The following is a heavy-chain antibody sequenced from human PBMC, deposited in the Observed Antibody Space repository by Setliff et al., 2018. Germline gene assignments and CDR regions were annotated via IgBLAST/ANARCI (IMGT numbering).Heavy chain of an antibody. CDR3: ATMTHSSGYYPLDY. CDR2: IYYTGST. Sequence: SETLSLTCTVSGDSVSLGNHYWHWIRQPPGKGLEWIGYIYYTGSTKYNPSLESRVTISVDTSKNQFSLKLNSVTAADTAVYYCATMTHSSGYYPLDYWGQGTLVTVSS. CDR1: GDSVSLGNHY. J-gene: IGHJ4*02. D-gene: IGHD3-22*01. V-gene: IGHV4-61*01.